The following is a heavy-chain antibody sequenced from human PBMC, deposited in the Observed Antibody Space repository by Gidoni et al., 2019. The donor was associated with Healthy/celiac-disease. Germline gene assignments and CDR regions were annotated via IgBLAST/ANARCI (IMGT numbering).Heavy chain of an antibody. Sequence: VQLVESGGGLVKPGGSLRLSCASSGFTFSSSSMNWVRQAPGKVLEWVSSIRSSSSYIDYADSVKGRFTISRDNAKNSLYLQMNSLRAEDTAVYYCARSMGYDFWSGYYALGREYGMDVWGQGTTVTVSS. V-gene: IGHV3-21*01. D-gene: IGHD3-3*01. J-gene: IGHJ6*02. CDR2: IRSSSSYI. CDR3: ARSMGYDFWSGYYALGREYGMDV. CDR1: GFTFSSSS.